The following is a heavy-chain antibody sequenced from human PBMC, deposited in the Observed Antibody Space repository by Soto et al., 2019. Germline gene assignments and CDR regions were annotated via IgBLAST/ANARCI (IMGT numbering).Heavy chain of an antibody. CDR2: ISGGGASK. CDR1: EFTFSTYA. J-gene: IGHJ2*01. V-gene: IGHV3-23*01. CDR3: ARSPPASSSYDITGFQWYFDR. D-gene: IGHD3-16*01. Sequence: EVHLLGLGGALVQPGGSLRLSCAASEFTFSTYAMSWVDQAPGKGPVGVSGISGGGASKYYADSVKARFTVSRDKSKNTLFLQMNSLRAEDTALYSCARSPPASSSYDITGFQWYFDRLGRGTLVTVSS.